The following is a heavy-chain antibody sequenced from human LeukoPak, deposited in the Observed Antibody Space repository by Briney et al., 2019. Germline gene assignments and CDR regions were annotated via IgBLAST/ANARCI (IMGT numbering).Heavy chain of an antibody. CDR1: GFTFSSYG. CDR3: VRDFNWAFDS. CDR2: IWTVNGVT. Sequence: GRSLRLSCAASGFTFSSYGMHWVRQAPGKGLEWVSHIWTVNGVTHYADSVRGRFTIARDSAKNSLNLQMSSLRDEDTAVYYCVRDFNWAFDSWGQGALVTVSS. V-gene: IGHV3-48*02. J-gene: IGHJ4*02. D-gene: IGHD3-16*01.